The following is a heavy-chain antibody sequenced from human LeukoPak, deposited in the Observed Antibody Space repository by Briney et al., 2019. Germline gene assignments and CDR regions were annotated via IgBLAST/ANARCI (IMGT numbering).Heavy chain of an antibody. Sequence: SETLSLTCTVSGGSISSTNYYWGWIRQPPGKGLEWIGSIYYSGSTYYNPSLKSRVTISVDTSKNQFSLKLSSVTAADTAVYYCARFNSGSYQHYFDYWGQGTLVTVSS. J-gene: IGHJ4*02. CDR3: ARFNSGSYQHYFDY. CDR1: GGSISSTNYY. CDR2: IYYSGST. V-gene: IGHV4-39*07. D-gene: IGHD1-26*01.